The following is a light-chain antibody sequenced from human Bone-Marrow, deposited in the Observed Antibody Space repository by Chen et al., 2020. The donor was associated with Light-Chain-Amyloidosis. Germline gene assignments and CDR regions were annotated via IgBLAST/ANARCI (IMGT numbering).Light chain of an antibody. CDR1: DLPTKY. CDR3: QSADSSGTYEVI. CDR2: RDT. Sequence: SYELTQPPSVSVSPGQTSRFTCSGDDLPTKYAYWYQQNTGQAPVLGIHRDTERPSGISERFSGSSSGTTATLTISGDQAEDEADYHCQSADSSGTYEVIFGGGTKLTVL. V-gene: IGLV3-25*03. J-gene: IGLJ2*01.